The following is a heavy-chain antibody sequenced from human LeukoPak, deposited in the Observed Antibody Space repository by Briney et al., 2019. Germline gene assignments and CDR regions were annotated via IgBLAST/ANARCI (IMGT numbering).Heavy chain of an antibody. Sequence: SVKVSCKASGGTFSSYAISWVRQAPGQGLEGMGGIIPIFGTTNYAQKVQGRVTITADESTSTAYMELSSLRSEDTAVYFCARSHYSSYWDNGPHYYYYYMDVWGKGTTVTVSS. CDR1: GGTFSSYA. J-gene: IGHJ6*03. CDR3: ARSHYSSYWDNGPHYYYYYMDV. V-gene: IGHV1-69*13. CDR2: IIPIFGTT. D-gene: IGHD6-6*01.